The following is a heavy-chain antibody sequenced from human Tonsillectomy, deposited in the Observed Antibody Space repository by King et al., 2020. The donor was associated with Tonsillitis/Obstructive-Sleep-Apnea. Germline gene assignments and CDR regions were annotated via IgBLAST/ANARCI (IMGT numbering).Heavy chain of an antibody. CDR1: GFTFSSYG. CDR3: EKDRRRGTRGENWGEQ. J-gene: IGHJ4*02. V-gene: IGHV3-30*18. D-gene: IGHD7-27*01. Sequence: QLVQSGGGVVQPGRSLRLSCAASGFTFSSYGMHWVRQAPGKGLEWVAVISYDGSNEYYADSVEGRFTISRDNSKNTLYLQMDSLTAEDTAVYYCEKDRRRGTRGENWGEQWGQGTLVTVSS. CDR2: ISYDGSNE.